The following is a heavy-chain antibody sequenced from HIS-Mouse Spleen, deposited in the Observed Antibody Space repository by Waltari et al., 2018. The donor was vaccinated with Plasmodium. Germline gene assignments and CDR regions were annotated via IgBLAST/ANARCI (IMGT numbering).Heavy chain of an antibody. Sequence: EVQLVESGGGLVQPGGSLRPSCAASGLPCRSNWMRWVRKAPGKGLEWVANIKQDGSEKYYVDSVKGRFTISRDNAKNSLYLQMNSLRAEDTAVYYCASSWYWYFDLWGRGTLVTVSS. J-gene: IGHJ2*01. CDR3: ASSWYWYFDL. V-gene: IGHV3-7*01. CDR1: GLPCRSNW. CDR2: IKQDGSEK. D-gene: IGHD6-13*01.